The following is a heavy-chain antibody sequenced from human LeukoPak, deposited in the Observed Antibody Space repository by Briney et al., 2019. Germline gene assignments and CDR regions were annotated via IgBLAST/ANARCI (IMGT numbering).Heavy chain of an antibody. J-gene: IGHJ4*02. V-gene: IGHV3-23*01. D-gene: IGHD2-15*01. Sequence: GGSLRLSCAASGFTFSSHAMSWVRQAPGEGLEWVSAISGSGGSTYYADSVKGRFPISRDNSKNTLYLQMNSLRAEDTAVYYCAKSHVRHCSGGSCRPSDYWGQGTLVTVSS. CDR2: ISGSGGST. CDR3: AKSHVRHCSGGSCRPSDY. CDR1: GFTFSSHA.